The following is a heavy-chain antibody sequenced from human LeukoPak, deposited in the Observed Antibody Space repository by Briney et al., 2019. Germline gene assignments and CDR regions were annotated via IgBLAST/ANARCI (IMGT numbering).Heavy chain of an antibody. CDR2: INTGNGNT. CDR1: GYTFTAFA. J-gene: IGHJ4*02. CDR3: AREGLKGLDY. V-gene: IGHV1-3*04. D-gene: IGHD2-8*01. Sequence: GASVKVSCKASGYTFTAFAMHWVRQAPGQRLERMGWINTGNGNTKYSQTFQGRVTITRDTSASTVYMDLSSLRSEDTAVYYCAREGLKGLDYWGQGNLVTVSS.